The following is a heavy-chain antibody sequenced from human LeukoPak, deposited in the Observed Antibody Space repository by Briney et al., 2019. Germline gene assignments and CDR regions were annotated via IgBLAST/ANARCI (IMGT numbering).Heavy chain of an antibody. CDR2: IYYSGST. J-gene: IGHJ5*02. CDR1: GGSISSSSYY. Sequence: PSETLSLTCTVSGGSISSSSYYWGWIRQPPGKGLEWIGSIYYSGSTYYNPSLKSRVNISVDTSKNQFSLKLSSVTAADTAVYYCARDYGDYGYNWFDPWGQGTLVTVSS. V-gene: IGHV4-39*07. D-gene: IGHD4-17*01. CDR3: ARDYGDYGYNWFDP.